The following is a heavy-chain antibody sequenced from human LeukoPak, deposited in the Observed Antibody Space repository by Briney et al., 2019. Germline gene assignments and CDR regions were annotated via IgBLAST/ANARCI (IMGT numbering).Heavy chain of an antibody. Sequence: GGSLRLSCAASGFTFSSYGMHWVRQAPGKGLEWVAFIRYDGSNKYYADSVKGRFTISRDNSKNTLYLQMNSLRAEDTAVYYCAREGVGYYDSSGYYYDGYYFDYWGQGTLVTVSS. D-gene: IGHD3-22*01. J-gene: IGHJ4*02. V-gene: IGHV3-30*02. CDR3: AREGVGYYDSSGYYYDGYYFDY. CDR1: GFTFSSYG. CDR2: IRYDGSNK.